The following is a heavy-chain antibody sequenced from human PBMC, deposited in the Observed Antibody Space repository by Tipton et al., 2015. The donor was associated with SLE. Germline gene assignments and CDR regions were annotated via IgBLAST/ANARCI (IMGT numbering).Heavy chain of an antibody. CDR1: GDSITSITRTNW. J-gene: IGHJ5*02. CDR2: IFHSGST. D-gene: IGHD4-23*01. Sequence: GSLRLSCTVSGDSITSITRTNWWSWVRQPPGKGLEWIGEIFHSGSTNYRPSLKSRVIISVDKSKNQFSLKLTSVTAADTAVYYCARHVVIAVVTEGSDWFDPWGQGTLVTVAS. V-gene: IGHV4-4*02. CDR3: ARHVVIAVVTEGSDWFDP.